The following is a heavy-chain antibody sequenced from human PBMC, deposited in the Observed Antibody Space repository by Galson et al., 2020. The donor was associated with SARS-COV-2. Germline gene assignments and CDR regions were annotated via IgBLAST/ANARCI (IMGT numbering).Heavy chain of an antibody. V-gene: IGHV4-34*01. CDR3: ARGHRGVVPAPVLGLVPYYSYFYMDV. CDR2: INHGGST. Sequence: SETLSLTCAVYGGSFSGYYWSWIRQAPGKGLEWIGEINHGGSTNYNPSLKSRVTISVDTSKNQFSLRLRSVTAADTAVYYCARGHRGVVPAPVLGLVPYYSYFYMDVWGKGTTVTVSS. J-gene: IGHJ6*03. CDR1: GGSFSGYY. D-gene: IGHD2-2*02.